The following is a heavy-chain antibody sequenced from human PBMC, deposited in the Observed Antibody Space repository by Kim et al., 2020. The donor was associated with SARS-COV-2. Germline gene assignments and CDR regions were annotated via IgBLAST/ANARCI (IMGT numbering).Heavy chain of an antibody. D-gene: IGHD3-3*01. CDR1: GFTFSDYY. CDR3: ARDLRPLYDFWSGYIYADYYYYGMDV. J-gene: IGHJ6*02. CDR2: ISSSSSYT. V-gene: IGHV3-11*05. Sequence: GGSLRLSCAASGFTFSDYYMSWIRQAPGKGLEWVSYISSSSSYTNYADSVKGRFTISRDNAKNSLYLQMNSLRAEDTAVYYCARDLRPLYDFWSGYIYADYYYYGMDVWGQGTTVTVSS.